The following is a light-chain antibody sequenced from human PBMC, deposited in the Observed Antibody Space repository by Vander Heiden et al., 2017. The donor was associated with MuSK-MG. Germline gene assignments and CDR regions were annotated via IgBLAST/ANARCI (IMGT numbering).Light chain of an antibody. J-gene: IGKJ3*01. CDR3: QQYSIWHPSIFT. CDR1: QSIGSN. CDR2: DAS. Sequence: EIVMTQSPATLSVSPGERATLSCRASQSIGSNLAWYQQKPGQAPRLLIYDASTMATGSLDRFSGSGYWKEFTLTISSLLSEECAIYSCQQYSIWHPSIFTFGHGTKVDLK. V-gene: IGKV3-15*01.